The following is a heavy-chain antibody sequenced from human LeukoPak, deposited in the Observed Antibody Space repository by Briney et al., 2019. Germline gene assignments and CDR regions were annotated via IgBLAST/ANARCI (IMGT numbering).Heavy chain of an antibody. V-gene: IGHV4-4*09. CDR2: INTRGET. CDR3: ATSNDAKIAPFDH. D-gene: IGHD2-21*01. J-gene: IGHJ4*02. Sequence: SETLSLTCTVSGVSMSAYQWSWVRQSPEKGLEWIGCINTRGETSYNPSLKSRVTTSVDTSKSQFFLRLTSVTAADTAVYYCATSNDAKIAPFDHWGQGAPVTVSS. CDR1: GVSMSAYQ.